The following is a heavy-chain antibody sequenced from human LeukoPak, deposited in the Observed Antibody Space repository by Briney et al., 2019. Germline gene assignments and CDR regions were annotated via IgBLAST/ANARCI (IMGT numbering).Heavy chain of an antibody. J-gene: IGHJ4*02. V-gene: IGHV4-38-2*01. CDR3: ARHGIECSSTNCYWATVRY. Sequence: SETLSLTCAVSGYSISSGYYWGWIRQPPGKGLEWIGSIYHSGSTCCNPSLKSRVTISVDTSKNQFSLKLSSVTAADTAVYYCARHGIECSSTNCYWATVRYWGQGTLVTVSS. D-gene: IGHD2-2*01. CDR1: GYSISSGYY. CDR2: IYHSGST.